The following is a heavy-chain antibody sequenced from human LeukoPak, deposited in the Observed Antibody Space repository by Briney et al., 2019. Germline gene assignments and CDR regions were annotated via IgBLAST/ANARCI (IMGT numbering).Heavy chain of an antibody. Sequence: GGSLRLSCAASGFTLSSYAMSWVRQAPGKGLEWVSAISGSGGSTYYADSVKGRFTISRDNSKNTLYLQMNSLRAEDTAVYYCAKDSHDSSGYYYGWFDPWGQGTLVTVSS. CDR1: GFTLSSYA. V-gene: IGHV3-23*01. D-gene: IGHD3-22*01. J-gene: IGHJ5*02. CDR2: ISGSGGST. CDR3: AKDSHDSSGYYYGWFDP.